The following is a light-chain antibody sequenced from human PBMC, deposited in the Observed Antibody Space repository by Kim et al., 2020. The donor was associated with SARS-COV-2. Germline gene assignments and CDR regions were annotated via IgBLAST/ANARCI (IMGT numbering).Light chain of an antibody. J-gene: IGKJ3*01. CDR3: QQSYSTPRT. V-gene: IGKV1-39*01. CDR1: QSINSY. Sequence: ASVGDRVTITCRASQSINSYLNWYQQKPGKAPNLLIYAASTLQSGVPSRFSGSGSGTDFTLTISSLQYEDFATYYCQQSYSTPRTFGPGTKVDIK. CDR2: AAS.